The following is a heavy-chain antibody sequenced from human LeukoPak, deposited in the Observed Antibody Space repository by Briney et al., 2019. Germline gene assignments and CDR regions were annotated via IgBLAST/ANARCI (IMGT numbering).Heavy chain of an antibody. CDR1: GGSFSGYY. CDR3: ARGTRHRIAARPYYYYYMDV. D-gene: IGHD6-6*01. Sequence: PSETLSLTCAVYGGSFSGYYWSWIRQPPGKGLEWIGEINHSGSTNYNPSLKSRVTISVDTSKNQFSLKLSSVTAADTAVYYCARGTRHRIAARPYYYYYMDVWGKGTTVTVSS. CDR2: INHSGST. J-gene: IGHJ6*03. V-gene: IGHV4-34*01.